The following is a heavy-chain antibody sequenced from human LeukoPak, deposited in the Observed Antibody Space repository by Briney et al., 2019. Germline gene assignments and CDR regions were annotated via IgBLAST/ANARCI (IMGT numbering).Heavy chain of an antibody. Sequence: GASVKVSCKVSGYTLTELSMHRVRQAPGKGLEWMGGFDPEDGETIYAQKFQGRVTMTEDTSTDTAYMELSSLRSEDTAVYYCATGAQSEDPYYYYYMDVWGKGTTVTVSS. CDR1: GYTLTELS. CDR3: ATGAQSEDPYYYYYMDV. V-gene: IGHV1-24*01. J-gene: IGHJ6*03. CDR2: FDPEDGET. D-gene: IGHD1-14*01.